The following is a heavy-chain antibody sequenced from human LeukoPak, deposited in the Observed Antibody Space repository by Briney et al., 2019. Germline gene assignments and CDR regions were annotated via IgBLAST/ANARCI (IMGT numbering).Heavy chain of an antibody. CDR3: ARDPHGDYYFDY. D-gene: IGHD4-17*01. Sequence: PGGSLRLSCAASGFTFSSYSMNWVRQAPGKGLEWVSSISSSSSYIYYADSVKGRFTISRDNAKNSLYLQTNSLRAEDTAVYYCARDPHGDYYFDYWGQGTLVTVSS. V-gene: IGHV3-21*01. J-gene: IGHJ4*02. CDR1: GFTFSSYS. CDR2: ISSSSSYI.